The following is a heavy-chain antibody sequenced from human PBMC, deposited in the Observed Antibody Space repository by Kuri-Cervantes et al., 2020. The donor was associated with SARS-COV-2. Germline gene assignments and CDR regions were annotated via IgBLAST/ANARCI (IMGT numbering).Heavy chain of an antibody. J-gene: IGHJ4*02. CDR1: GFTFSSYA. D-gene: IGHD2-15*01. Sequence: GESLKISCAASGFTFSSYAMHWVRQAPGKGLEWVAVISYDGSNKYYADSVKGRFTISRDNSKNTLYLQMNSLRAEDTAVYYCAAELYLALWGQGTLVTVSS. CDR2: ISYDGSNK. V-gene: IGHV3-30*04. CDR3: AAELYLAL.